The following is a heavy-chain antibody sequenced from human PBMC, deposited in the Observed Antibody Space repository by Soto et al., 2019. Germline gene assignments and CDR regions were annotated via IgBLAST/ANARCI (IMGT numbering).Heavy chain of an antibody. CDR3: ARDRIQFSVDV. V-gene: IGHV4-31*03. CDR2: IYKTGST. J-gene: IGHJ6*02. D-gene: IGHD5-18*01. Sequence: PSETLSLTCSVSGGSINSGGHYWSWIRQHPGKGLEWIGHIYKTGSTGFNPSLKDRLTISIDTSKNQFSLSLRSVTDADTAVYYCARDRIQFSVDVWGQGTTVTVSS. CDR1: GGSINSGGHY.